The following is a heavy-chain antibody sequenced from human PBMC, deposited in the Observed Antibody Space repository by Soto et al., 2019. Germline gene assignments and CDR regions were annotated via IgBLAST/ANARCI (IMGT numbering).Heavy chain of an antibody. CDR2: ISYDGSNK. V-gene: IGHV3-30*03. Sequence: GGSLRLSCAASGFTFSSYSMHWVRQAPGKGLEWVAVISYDGSNKYYADSVKGRFTISRDNSKNTLYLQMNSLRAEDTAVYYCASHDVGEFDYWGQGTLVTVSS. CDR1: GFTFSSYS. J-gene: IGHJ4*02. CDR3: ASHDVGEFDY. D-gene: IGHD3-10*01.